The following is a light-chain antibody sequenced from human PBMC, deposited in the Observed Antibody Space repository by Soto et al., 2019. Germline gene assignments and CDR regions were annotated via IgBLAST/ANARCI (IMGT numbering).Light chain of an antibody. V-gene: IGLV2-14*01. CDR3: SSYTSSGSNRVV. Sequence: QSVLAHPASVSWSPGDSITISCTGTSSDVGRYNYVSWYQQHPGKAPKLMIYEVSTRPSGVSDRFSGSKSGNTASLTISGLRAEDEAHYYCSSYTSSGSNRVVFGGGTKVTVL. J-gene: IGLJ2*01. CDR2: EVS. CDR1: SSDVGRYNY.